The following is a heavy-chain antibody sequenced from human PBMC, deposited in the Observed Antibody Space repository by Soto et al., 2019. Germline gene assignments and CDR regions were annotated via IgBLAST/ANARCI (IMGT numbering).Heavy chain of an antibody. V-gene: IGHV4-4*07. CDR1: GGSISSYY. CDR3: ARERFLGLDWYYGMDV. Sequence: SDTLSLTCPGSGGSISSYYWSWIRQPAGKGLEWIGRIYTSGSTNYNPSLKSRVTMSVDTSKNQFSLKLSSVTAADTAVYYCARERFLGLDWYYGMDVWGQGTTVNVAS. J-gene: IGHJ6*02. CDR2: IYTSGST. D-gene: IGHD3-3*01.